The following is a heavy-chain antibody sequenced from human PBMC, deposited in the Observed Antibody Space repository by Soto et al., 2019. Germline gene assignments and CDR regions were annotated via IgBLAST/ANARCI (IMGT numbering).Heavy chain of an antibody. CDR3: ARPWGQLSTYYYGMDT. J-gene: IGHJ6*02. V-gene: IGHV3-30-3*01. CDR2: ISYDGDKK. D-gene: IGHD3-16*01. CDR1: VFTFRNYA. Sequence: QVQLVESGGGVVQPGRSLTLSCAASVFTFRNYAMHWVRQAPGKGLEWVATISYDGDKKYYTDSVKGPFTISRDNSKNTLYLQMNSLRPEDTAVYYCARPWGQLSTYYYGMDTWGQGTTVTVSS.